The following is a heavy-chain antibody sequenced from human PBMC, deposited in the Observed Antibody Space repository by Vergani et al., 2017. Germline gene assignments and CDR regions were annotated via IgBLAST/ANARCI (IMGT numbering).Heavy chain of an antibody. Sequence: QVQLVQSGAEVKKPGASVMVSCKASGYTFTNYYMHWVRQAPGQGLEWMGIINPNSGGTNYAQKFQGRVTMTRDTSLSTAYMELSRLRSDDTAVYYCARGMLVPAAIIYYYYGMDVWGQGTTVTVSS. CDR2: INPNSGGT. D-gene: IGHD2-2*01. CDR1: GYTFTNYY. J-gene: IGHJ6*02. CDR3: ARGMLVPAAIIYYYYGMDV. V-gene: IGHV1-2*02.